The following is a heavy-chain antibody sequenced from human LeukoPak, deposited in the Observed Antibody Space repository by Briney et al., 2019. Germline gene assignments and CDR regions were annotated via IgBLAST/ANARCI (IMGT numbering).Heavy chain of an antibody. V-gene: IGHV4-34*01. J-gene: IGHJ4*02. Sequence: PSETLSLTCAVYGGSFSGYYWSWIRQPPGKGLEWIGEINHSGSTNYNPSLKSRVTISVDTSKNQFSLKLSSVTAADTAVYYCNLSYYYGSGSYSPYFDYWGQGTLVTVSS. CDR2: INHSGST. CDR1: GGSFSGYY. D-gene: IGHD3-10*01. CDR3: NLSYYYGSGSYSPYFDY.